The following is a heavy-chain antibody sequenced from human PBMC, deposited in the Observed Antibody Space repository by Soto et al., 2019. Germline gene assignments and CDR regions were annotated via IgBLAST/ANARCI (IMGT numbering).Heavy chain of an antibody. Sequence: LSLTCAVSGGSISSGGYSWSWIRQPPGKGLEWIGYIYHSGSTYYNPSLKSRVTISVDRSKNQFSLKLSSVTAADTAVYYCATVYDGYFDYWGQGTLVTSPQ. CDR1: GGSISSGGYS. CDR2: IYHSGST. J-gene: IGHJ4*02. CDR3: ATVYDGYFDY. V-gene: IGHV4-30-2*01. D-gene: IGHD5-12*01.